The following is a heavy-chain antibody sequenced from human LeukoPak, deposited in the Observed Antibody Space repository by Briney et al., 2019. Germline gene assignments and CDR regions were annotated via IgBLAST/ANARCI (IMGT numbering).Heavy chain of an antibody. J-gene: IGHJ4*02. V-gene: IGHV1-3*01. Sequence: ASVKVSCKASGYTFTSYAMHWVRQAPGQRLEWMGWINAGNGNTKYSQKFQGRVTITRDTSASTAYMELSSLRSEDTAVYYCAREGVVVPATRSGYYFDYWGQGTLVTVSS. CDR2: INAGNGNT. CDR3: AREGVVVPATRSGYYFDY. D-gene: IGHD2-2*01. CDR1: GYTFTSYA.